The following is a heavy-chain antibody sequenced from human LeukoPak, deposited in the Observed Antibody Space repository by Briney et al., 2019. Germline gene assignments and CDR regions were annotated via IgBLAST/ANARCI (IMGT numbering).Heavy chain of an antibody. CDR3: ARVVTPRYCSTPSCYWKGWFGP. Sequence: GSSVKVSCKASGGTFSSYAISWVRQAPGQGLEWMGGIIPIFGTANYAQKFQGRVTITADESTGTAYMELSSLRSEDTAVYYCARVVTPRYCSTPSCYWKGWFGPWGQGTLVTVSS. J-gene: IGHJ5*02. D-gene: IGHD2-2*01. CDR2: IIPIFGTA. CDR1: GGTFSSYA. V-gene: IGHV1-69*01.